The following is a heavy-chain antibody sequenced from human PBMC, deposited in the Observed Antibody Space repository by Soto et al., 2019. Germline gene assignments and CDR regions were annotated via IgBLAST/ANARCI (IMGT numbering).Heavy chain of an antibody. Sequence: EVQLVESGGGLVQPGGSLRLSFAASGFTFSSYWMSWVRQAPGKGLEWVANIKQDGSEKYYVDSVKGRFTISRDNAKNALYLQMNSLRAEDTAVYYCASFVVMGDWFDPWGQGTLVTVSS. V-gene: IGHV3-7*03. D-gene: IGHD3-16*01. CDR3: ASFVVMGDWFDP. CDR1: GFTFSSYW. J-gene: IGHJ5*02. CDR2: IKQDGSEK.